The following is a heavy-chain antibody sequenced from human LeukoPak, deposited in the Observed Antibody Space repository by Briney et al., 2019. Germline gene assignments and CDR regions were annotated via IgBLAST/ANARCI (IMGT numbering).Heavy chain of an antibody. CDR1: GFTFSSYG. CDR2: ISYDGSNK. V-gene: IGHV3-30*18. CDR3: AKSRYCSSTSCYFFGFYYYYGMDV. J-gene: IGHJ6*02. Sequence: GGSLRLSCAASGFTFSSYGMHWVRQAPGKGLEWVAVISYDGSNKYYADSVKGRFTISRDNSKNTLCLQMNSLRAEDTAVYYCAKSRYCSSTSCYFFGFYYYYGMDVWGQGTTVTVSS. D-gene: IGHD2-2*01.